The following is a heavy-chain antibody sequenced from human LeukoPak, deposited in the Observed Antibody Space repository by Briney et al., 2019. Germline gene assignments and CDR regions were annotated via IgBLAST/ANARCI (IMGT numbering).Heavy chain of an antibody. CDR3: ARRGFDDAFDI. V-gene: IGHV3-13*01. CDR2: IGTAGDT. Sequence: GGSLRLSCAASGFTFSSYDMHWVRQATGKGLEWVSAIGTAGDTYYPGSVKGRFTISRENAKNSLYLQMNSLRAGDTGVYYCARRGFDDAFDIWGQGTMVTVSS. J-gene: IGHJ3*02. D-gene: IGHD3-10*01. CDR1: GFTFSSYD.